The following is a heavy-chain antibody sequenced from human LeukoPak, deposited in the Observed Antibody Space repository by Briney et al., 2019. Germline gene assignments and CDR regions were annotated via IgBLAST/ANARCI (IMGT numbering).Heavy chain of an antibody. V-gene: IGHV3-30*02. CDR2: IQYDGSNK. CDR3: AKDPYSSSWYGYFDY. J-gene: IGHJ4*02. D-gene: IGHD6-13*01. Sequence: GGSLRLSCAASGFTFSSFGMHWVRQAPGKGLEWVAFIQYDGSNKYYADSVKGRFTISRDNSKNTLYLQMNSLRAEDTAVYYCAKDPYSSSWYGYFDYWGQGTLVTVSS. CDR1: GFTFSSFG.